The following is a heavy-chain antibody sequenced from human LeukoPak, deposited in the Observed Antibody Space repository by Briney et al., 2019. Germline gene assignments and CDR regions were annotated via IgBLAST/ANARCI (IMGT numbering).Heavy chain of an antibody. J-gene: IGHJ4*02. V-gene: IGHV4-59*01. Sequence: SETLSLTCTVSGGSIRSYYWSWIRQPPGKGLEWIGYIYYSGSTNYNPSLKSRVSISVDTSKNQFSLKLSSVTAADTAVYYCARTGSTVTMLYPFDHWGQGTLLTVPS. D-gene: IGHD4-17*01. CDR3: ARTGSTVTMLYPFDH. CDR1: GGSIRSYY. CDR2: IYYSGST.